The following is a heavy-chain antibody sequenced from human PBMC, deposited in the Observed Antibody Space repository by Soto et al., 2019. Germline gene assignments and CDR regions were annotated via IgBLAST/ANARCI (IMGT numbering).Heavy chain of an antibody. D-gene: IGHD3-3*01. CDR3: ARGHKGYYDFWSGYYYYYYMDV. Sequence: SETLSLTCAVYGGSFSGYYWSWIRQPPGKGLEWIGEINHSGSTNYNPSLKSRVTISVDTSKNQFSLKLSSVTAADTAVYYCARGHKGYYDFWSGYYYYYYMDVWGKGTTVTVSS. J-gene: IGHJ6*03. CDR2: INHSGST. CDR1: GGSFSGYY. V-gene: IGHV4-34*01.